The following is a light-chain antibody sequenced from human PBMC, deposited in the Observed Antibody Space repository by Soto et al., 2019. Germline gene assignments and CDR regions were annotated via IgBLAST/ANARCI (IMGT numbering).Light chain of an antibody. CDR3: KQYNNWPPIT. V-gene: IGKV3-15*01. J-gene: IGKJ5*01. CDR1: QSVSSN. CDR2: GAS. Sequence: EIVMTQSPATLSVSPGERATLSCRASQSVSSNLAWYQQKPGQAPRLLICGASTRATGIPARFSGSGSGTEFTLTISSLQSEDFAVYYCKQYNNWPPITSSQGTRLEIK.